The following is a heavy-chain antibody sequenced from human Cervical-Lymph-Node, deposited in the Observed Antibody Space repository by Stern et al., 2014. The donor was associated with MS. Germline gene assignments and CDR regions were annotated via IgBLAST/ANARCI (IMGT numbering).Heavy chain of an antibody. CDR2: INPNSGGT. V-gene: IGHV1-2*06. CDR1: GYTFTGYY. CDR3: ARGLWDQQGGYYFDY. J-gene: IGHJ4*02. Sequence: VQLVQSGTEVKKPGASVKVSCKASGYTFTGYYMHWVRQAPGQGLEWMGRINPNSGGTNYAQKFQGRVTMTRDTSISTAYMELTGLRSDDTAVYYCARGLWDQQGGYYFDYWGQGTLVTVSS. D-gene: IGHD1-26*01.